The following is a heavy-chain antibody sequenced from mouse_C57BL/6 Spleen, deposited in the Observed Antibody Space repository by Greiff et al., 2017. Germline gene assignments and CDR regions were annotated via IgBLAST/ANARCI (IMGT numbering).Heavy chain of an antibody. CDR1: GYTFPSYW. J-gene: IGHJ2*01. D-gene: IGHD2-5*01. CDR2: INPSNGGT. CDR3: ARRYSNYAFDY. V-gene: IGHV1-53*01. Sequence: VQLQQPGTELVKPGASVKLSCTASGYTFPSYWLHWVKQRPGPGLEWIGNINPSNGGTNYNEKFKSKATLTVDQASSPAYMQLSSLTSEDSAVYYCARRYSNYAFDYWGQGTTLTVSS.